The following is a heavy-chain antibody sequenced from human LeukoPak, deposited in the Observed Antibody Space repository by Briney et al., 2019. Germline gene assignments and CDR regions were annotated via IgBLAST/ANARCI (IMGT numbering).Heavy chain of an antibody. CDR2: IYTSGST. CDR3: AGETRSYYYMDV. CDR1: GGSFSGYY. V-gene: IGHV4-4*07. D-gene: IGHD3-16*02. Sequence: SETLSLTCAAYGGSFSGYYWSWIRQPPGKGLEWIGRIYTSGSTNYNPSLKSRVTMSVDTSKNQFSLKLSSVTAADTAVYYCAGETRSYYYMDVWGKGTTVTVSS. J-gene: IGHJ6*03.